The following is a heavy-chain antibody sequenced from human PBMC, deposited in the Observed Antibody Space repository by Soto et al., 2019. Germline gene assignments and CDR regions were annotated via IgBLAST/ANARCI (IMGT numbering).Heavy chain of an antibody. V-gene: IGHV4-39*02. CDR3: ARDQIGSYDY. J-gene: IGHJ4*02. CDR1: GGSISSSSYY. Sequence: PSETLSLTCTVSGGSISSSSYYWGWIRQPPGKGLEWIGSIYYSGSTYYNPSLKSRVTISVDTSKNQFSLKLSSVTAADTAVYYCARDQIGSYDYWGQGTLVTVSS. D-gene: IGHD1-26*01. CDR2: IYYSGST.